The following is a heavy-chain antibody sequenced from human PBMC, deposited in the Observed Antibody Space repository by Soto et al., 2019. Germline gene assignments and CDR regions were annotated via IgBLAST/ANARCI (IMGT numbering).Heavy chain of an antibody. Sequence: QVPLVESGGGVVQPGRSLRLSCAASGFTFSSYGMHWVRQAPGKGLEWVAVISYDGSNKYYADSVKGRFTISRDNSKNTLYLQMNSLRAEDTAVYYCASNGLRWLVPSFVDYWGQGTLVTVSS. CDR3: ASNGLRWLVPSFVDY. CDR1: GFTFSSYG. V-gene: IGHV3-30*03. CDR2: ISYDGSNK. J-gene: IGHJ4*02. D-gene: IGHD6-19*01.